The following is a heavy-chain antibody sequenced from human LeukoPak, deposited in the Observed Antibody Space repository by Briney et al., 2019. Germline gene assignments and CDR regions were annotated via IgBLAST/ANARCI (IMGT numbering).Heavy chain of an antibody. CDR2: IYTRGST. Sequence: SETLSLTCTVSGGSISSYYWSWIRQPAGKGLEWIGRIYTRGSTNYNPSLKSRVTMSVDTSKNQFSLKLSSVTAADTAVYYCARSIAVAGKVNYFDYWGQGTLVTVSS. D-gene: IGHD6-19*01. CDR1: GGSISSYY. V-gene: IGHV4-4*07. J-gene: IGHJ4*02. CDR3: ARSIAVAGKVNYFDY.